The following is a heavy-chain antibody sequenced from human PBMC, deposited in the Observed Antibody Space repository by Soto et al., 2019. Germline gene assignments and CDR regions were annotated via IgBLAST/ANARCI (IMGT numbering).Heavy chain of an antibody. CDR2: IIPLFGPE. CDR3: ATGFWSGPIAHYFDY. D-gene: IGHD3-3*01. J-gene: IGHJ4*01. V-gene: IGHV1-69*06. Sequence: QVHLVQSGAEVKKPGSSVKVSCKASGGSFSTYAINWLRQAPGQGLEWMGGIIPLFGPENYAQNFQDRFTFTADKSTNTAYMEVSSLTSKDAAVYYCATGFWSGPIAHYFDYWGQGNLVTVSS. CDR1: GGSFSTYA.